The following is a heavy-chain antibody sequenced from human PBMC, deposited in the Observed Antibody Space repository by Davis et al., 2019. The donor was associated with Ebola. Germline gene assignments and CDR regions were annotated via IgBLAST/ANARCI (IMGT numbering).Heavy chain of an antibody. CDR3: ARDTRPLGTDSYDDTFDS. CDR2: ISYIGNT. Sequence: PSETLSLTCTVSRASFNDHYWSWIRQPPGKGLEWVGFISYIGNTNSNPSLKSRVTISVDTSKNQFSLMLNSVTAADTAVYYCARDTRPLGTDSYDDTFDSWSQGIMVTVSS. V-gene: IGHV4-59*11. J-gene: IGHJ3*02. D-gene: IGHD2-21*01. CDR1: RASFNDHY.